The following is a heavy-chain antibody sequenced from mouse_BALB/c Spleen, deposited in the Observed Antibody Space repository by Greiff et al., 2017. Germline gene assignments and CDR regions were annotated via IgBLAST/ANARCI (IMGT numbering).Heavy chain of an antibody. CDR1: GFTFSSYA. V-gene: IGHV5-9-3*01. CDR3: ARHNGYDLFDY. J-gene: IGHJ2*01. Sequence: EVKVVESGGGLVQPGGSLKLSCAASGFTFSSYAMSWVRQTPEKRLEWVATISSGGSYTYYPDSVKGRFTISRDNAKNTLYLQMSSLRSEDTAMYYCARHNGYDLFDYWGQGTTLTVSS. CDR2: ISSGGSYT. D-gene: IGHD2-2*01.